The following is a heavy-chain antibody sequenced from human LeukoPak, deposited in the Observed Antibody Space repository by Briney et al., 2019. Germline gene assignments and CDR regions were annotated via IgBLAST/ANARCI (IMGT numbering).Heavy chain of an antibody. V-gene: IGHV3-48*01. CDR1: GFTFNTYS. D-gene: IGHD2-2*01. J-gene: IGHJ4*02. CDR2: LSSSSSTI. Sequence: GGSLRLSCAASGFTFNTYSMNWGRQAPGKGLEWVSYLSSSSSTIYYADSVKGRFTISRDNAKNSLYLQMNSLRAEDTAVYFCATDCSSASCFDYWGQGTLVTVSS. CDR3: ATDCSSASCFDY.